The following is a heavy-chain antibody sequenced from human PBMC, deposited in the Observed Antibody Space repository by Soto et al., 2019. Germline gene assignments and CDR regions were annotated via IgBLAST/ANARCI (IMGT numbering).Heavy chain of an antibody. J-gene: IGHJ4*02. V-gene: IGHV3-23*01. CDR2: ISGSGGST. CDR1: GFTFSSYA. Sequence: GGSLRLSCAASGFTFSSYAMSWVRQAPGKGLEWVSAISGSGGSTYYADSVKGRFTISRDNSKNTLYLQMNSLRAEDTAVYYCARGLRYSSGWYFDYWGQGTLVTVSS. CDR3: ARGLRYSSGWYFDY. D-gene: IGHD6-19*01.